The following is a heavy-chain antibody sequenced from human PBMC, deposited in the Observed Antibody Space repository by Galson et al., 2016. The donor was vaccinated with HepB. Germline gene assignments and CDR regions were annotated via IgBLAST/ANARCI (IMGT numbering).Heavy chain of an antibody. CDR3: ARDGEMATSRGLDY. D-gene: IGHD5-24*01. CDR2: INPNTGGT. CDR1: GYNLNDYY. Sequence: SVKVSCKASGYNLNDYYLHWVRQAPGQGLEWMGWINPNTGGTNYAQKFQGWVTMTRDTSISTAYMELTRLKSDDTAVYYCARDGEMATSRGLDYWGQGTLVTVSS. V-gene: IGHV1-2*04. J-gene: IGHJ4*02.